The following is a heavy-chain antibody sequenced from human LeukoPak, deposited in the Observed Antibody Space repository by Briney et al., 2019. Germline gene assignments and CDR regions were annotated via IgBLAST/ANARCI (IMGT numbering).Heavy chain of an antibody. CDR1: GYTFTGYY. Sequence: ASVKVSCKASGYTFTGYYMYWVRQAPGQGLEWMGRINPNSGGTNYAQKFQGRVTMTRDTSISTAYMELSRLRSDDTAVYYCARAWDSSGYYLIDYWGQGTLVTVSS. CDR3: ARAWDSSGYYLIDY. CDR2: INPNSGGT. J-gene: IGHJ4*02. V-gene: IGHV1-2*06. D-gene: IGHD3-22*01.